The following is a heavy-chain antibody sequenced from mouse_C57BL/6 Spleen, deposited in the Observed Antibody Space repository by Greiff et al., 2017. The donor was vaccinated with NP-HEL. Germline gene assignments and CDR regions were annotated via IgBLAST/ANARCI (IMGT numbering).Heavy chain of an antibody. CDR2: INYDGSST. CDR1: GFTFSDYY. Sequence: EVQRVESEGGLVQPGSSMKLSCTASGFTFSDYYMAWVRQVPEKGLEWVANINYDGSSTYYLDSLKSRFIISRDNAKNILYLQMSSLKSEDTATYYCARDRSNYGAMDYWGQGTSVTVSS. D-gene: IGHD2-5*01. CDR3: ARDRSNYGAMDY. V-gene: IGHV5-16*01. J-gene: IGHJ4*01.